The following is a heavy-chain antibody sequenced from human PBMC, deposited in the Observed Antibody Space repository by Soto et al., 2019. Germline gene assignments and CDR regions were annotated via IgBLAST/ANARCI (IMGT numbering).Heavy chain of an antibody. CDR2: INAGNGNT. CDR1: GYTFTSYA. V-gene: IGHV1-3*01. Sequence: ASVKVSCKASGYTFTSYAMHWVRQAPGQRLEWMGWINAGNGNTKYSQKFQGRVTITRDTSASTAYMELSSLRSEDTAVYYCARDSLSPLGDCSGGSCDNWFDPWGQGTLVTVSS. CDR3: ARDSLSPLGDCSGGSCDNWFDP. J-gene: IGHJ5*02. D-gene: IGHD2-15*01.